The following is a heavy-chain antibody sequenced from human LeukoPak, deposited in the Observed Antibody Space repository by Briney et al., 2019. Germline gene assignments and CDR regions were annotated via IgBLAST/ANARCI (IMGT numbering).Heavy chain of an antibody. CDR2: VDLSGST. CDR3: AREPTPRRYPRDDAFDI. V-gene: IGHV4-59*01. Sequence: SETLSLTCTVSGGSISSDYWSWVRQPPGRGLGWIGYVDLSGSTNSQTSLKSGATISVDTYKNQFSLKLSSVTAADTAVYYCAREPTPRRYPRDDAFDIWGQGTMVTVSS. J-gene: IGHJ3*02. D-gene: IGHD3-16*02. CDR1: GGSISSDY.